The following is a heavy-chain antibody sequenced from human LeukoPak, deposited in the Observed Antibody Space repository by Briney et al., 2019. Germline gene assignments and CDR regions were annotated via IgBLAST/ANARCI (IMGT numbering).Heavy chain of an antibody. J-gene: IGHJ5*02. CDR2: IYTSGST. CDR3: AREIVPAAMAWFDP. CDR1: GGSISSYY. V-gene: IGHV4-4*07. Sequence: SETPSLTCTVSGGSISSYYWSWIRQPAGKGLECIGRIYTSGSTNYNPSLKSRVTMSVDTSKNQFSLKLSSVTAADTAVYYCAREIVPAAMAWFDPWGQGTLVTVSS. D-gene: IGHD2-2*01.